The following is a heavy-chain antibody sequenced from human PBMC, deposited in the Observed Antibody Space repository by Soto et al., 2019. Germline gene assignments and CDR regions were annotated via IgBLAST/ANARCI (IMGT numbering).Heavy chain of an antibody. Sequence: PGGSLRLSCAASGFTFSSYWMHWVRQAPGKGLVRVSRINSDGSSTSYADSVKGRFTISRDNAKNTLYLQMNSLRAEDTAVYYCARDMRRHDYIWGSYLDAFDIWGQGTMVTVSS. CDR1: GFTFSSYW. CDR3: ARDMRRHDYIWGSYLDAFDI. J-gene: IGHJ3*02. D-gene: IGHD3-16*02. V-gene: IGHV3-74*01. CDR2: INSDGSST.